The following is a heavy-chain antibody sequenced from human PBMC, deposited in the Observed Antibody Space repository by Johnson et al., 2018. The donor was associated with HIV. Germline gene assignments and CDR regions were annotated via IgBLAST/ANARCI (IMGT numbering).Heavy chain of an antibody. CDR3: ARVLTPDAFDI. D-gene: IGHD2-8*02. Sequence: EVQLVESGGGLVQPGGSLRLSCAASEFIFSNYWMSWVRQAPGKGLEWVANIKQEGRETHYIDSVKGRFTISRDNAKNSLYLQMNSLRAEDTAVYYCARVLTPDAFDIWGQGTMVTVSS. V-gene: IGHV3-7*02. CDR2: IKQEGRET. J-gene: IGHJ3*02. CDR1: EFIFSNYW.